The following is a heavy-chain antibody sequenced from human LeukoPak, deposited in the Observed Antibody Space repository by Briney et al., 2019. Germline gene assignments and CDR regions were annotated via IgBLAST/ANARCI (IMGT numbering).Heavy chain of an antibody. J-gene: IGHJ3*02. CDR1: GFTFSSYW. V-gene: IGHV3-74*01. CDR3: VVGASRAGNAFDI. D-gene: IGHD1-26*01. Sequence: GSLRLSCAASGFTFSSYWMHWVRQAPGKGLVWVSRINSDGSITNYADSVKGRFTISRDNAENTLYLQMNSLRAEDTAVYYCVVGASRAGNAFDIWGQGTMVTVSS. CDR2: INSDGSIT.